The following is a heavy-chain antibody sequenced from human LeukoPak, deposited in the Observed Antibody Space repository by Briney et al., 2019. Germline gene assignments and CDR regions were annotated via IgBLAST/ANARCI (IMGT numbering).Heavy chain of an antibody. D-gene: IGHD1-20*01. Sequence: GASVKVSCKASGYSFTTYTMHWVRQAPGQRLEWMGLINTGNGNTKYSQEFQGRVTITRNTSISTAYMELSSLRSEDTAVYYCARGRPRYNWNDFRAFDIWGQGTMVTVSS. CDR1: GYSFTTYT. V-gene: IGHV1-3*03. CDR3: ARGRPRYNWNDFRAFDI. J-gene: IGHJ3*02. CDR2: INTGNGNT.